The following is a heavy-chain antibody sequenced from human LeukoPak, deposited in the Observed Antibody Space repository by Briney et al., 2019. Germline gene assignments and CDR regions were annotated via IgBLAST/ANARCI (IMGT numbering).Heavy chain of an antibody. D-gene: IGHD6-19*01. CDR3: ARDKSSGWYGGHFDY. CDR2: IKQDGSEK. Sequence: GGSLRLSCAASGFTFSSYWMSWVRQAPGKGLEWVANIKQDGSEKYYVDSVKGRFTISRDNAKNSLYLQMNSLRAEDTAVYYCARDKSSGWYGGHFDYWGQGTLVTVSS. J-gene: IGHJ4*02. CDR1: GFTFSSYW. V-gene: IGHV3-7*01.